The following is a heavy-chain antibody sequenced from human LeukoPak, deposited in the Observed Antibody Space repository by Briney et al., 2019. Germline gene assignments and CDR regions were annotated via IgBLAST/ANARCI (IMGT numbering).Heavy chain of an antibody. CDR3: ARVVTMVRGVIIDYFDY. V-gene: IGHV1-18*01. CDR2: ISAYNGNT. J-gene: IGHJ4*02. Sequence: ASVKVSCKASGYTFTSYGISWVRQASGQGLEWMGWISAYNGNTNYAQKLQGRVTMTTDTSKSTAYMELRSLRSDDTAVYYCARVVTMVRGVIIDYFDYWGQGTLVTVSS. CDR1: GYTFTSYG. D-gene: IGHD3-10*01.